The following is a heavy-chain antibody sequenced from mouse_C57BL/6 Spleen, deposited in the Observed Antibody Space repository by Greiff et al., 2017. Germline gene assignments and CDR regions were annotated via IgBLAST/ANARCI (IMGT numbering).Heavy chain of an antibody. V-gene: IGHV1-39*01. Sequence: VQLVESGPELVKPGASVKISCKASGYSFTDYNMNWVKQNNGKSLEWIGVINPNYGTTSYNQKFKGKATLTVDQSSSTAYMQLNSLTSEDSAVYYCAKEKEITTVVDWYFDVWGTGTTVTVSS. CDR1: GYSFTDYN. D-gene: IGHD1-1*01. CDR2: INPNYGTT. CDR3: AKEKEITTVVDWYFDV. J-gene: IGHJ1*03.